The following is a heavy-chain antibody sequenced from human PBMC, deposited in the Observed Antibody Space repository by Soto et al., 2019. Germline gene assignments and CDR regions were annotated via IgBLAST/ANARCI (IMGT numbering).Heavy chain of an antibody. J-gene: IGHJ4*02. D-gene: IGHD5-12*01. CDR2: INHDSGTI. Sequence: EVQLVESGGGLVQPGGSLRLSCAASGFTFSRYAMNWVRQAPGKGLEWVSYINHDSGTIYYADSVKGRFTISRDNANNLLSLQMNSLRAEDTAVYYCARDRGYTGYDFAYWGQGTQVTVSS. V-gene: IGHV3-48*01. CDR1: GFTFSRYA. CDR3: ARDRGYTGYDFAY.